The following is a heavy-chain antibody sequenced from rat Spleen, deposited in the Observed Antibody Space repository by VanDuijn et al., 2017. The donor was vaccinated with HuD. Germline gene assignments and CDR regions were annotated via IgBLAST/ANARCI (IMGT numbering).Heavy chain of an antibody. Sequence: EVQLVESGGGVMQPGRSLKLSCAASGFTFSSFPMAWVRQAPTMGLEWVATISYDSGSTYYRDSVKGRFTISRDNAKSTLYLQMDSLRSEDTATYFCARPHNYRYVMNVWGQGASVTVSS. D-gene: IGHD1-10*01. V-gene: IGHV5-29*01. CDR1: GFTFSSFP. CDR2: ISYDSGST. J-gene: IGHJ4*01. CDR3: ARPHNYRYVMNV.